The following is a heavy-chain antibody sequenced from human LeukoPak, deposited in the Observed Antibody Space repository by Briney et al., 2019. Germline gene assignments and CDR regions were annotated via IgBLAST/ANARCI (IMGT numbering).Heavy chain of an antibody. CDR3: AKALHEGRGAYPIYYFDY. Sequence: PGGSLRLSCAASGFTFSSCGMHWVRQAPGKGLEWVAFIRYDGSNKYYADSVKGRFTISRDNSKNTLYLQMNSLRAEDTAVYYCAKALHEGRGAYPIYYFDYWGQGTLVTVSS. V-gene: IGHV3-30*02. CDR2: IRYDGSNK. J-gene: IGHJ4*02. CDR1: GFTFSSCG. D-gene: IGHD3-10*01.